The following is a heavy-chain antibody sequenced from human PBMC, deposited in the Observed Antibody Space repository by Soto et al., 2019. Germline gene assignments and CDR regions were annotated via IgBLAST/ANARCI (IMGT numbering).Heavy chain of an antibody. CDR3: ARGEDAFFYYGLDV. V-gene: IGHV4-59*01. Sequence: LXLTCTVSGGSITSSYWSWIRRPPGKGLEWIAYIYDTGISGYTPSTSYNPSLKSRVTMSVDTSKSQFSLKLASVTAAYTAVYYCARGEDAFFYYGLDVWGQGITATVSS. CDR1: GGSITSSY. J-gene: IGHJ6*02. CDR2: IYDTGISGYTPST.